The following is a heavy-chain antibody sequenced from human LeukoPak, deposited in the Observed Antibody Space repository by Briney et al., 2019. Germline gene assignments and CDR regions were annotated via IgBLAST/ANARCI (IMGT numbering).Heavy chain of an antibody. CDR1: GFIFSRYG. CDR3: ARDLGSHFDF. Sequence: GRSLRLSCTASGFIFSRYGMHWVRQAPGKGLEWVALIRFDGSNRYYADSVKGRFSTSRDNGKNTLYLQMHSLRAEDTSVYYCARDLGSHFDFWGQGTLVTVSS. J-gene: IGHJ4*02. V-gene: IGHV3-33*01. D-gene: IGHD2-15*01. CDR2: IRFDGSNR.